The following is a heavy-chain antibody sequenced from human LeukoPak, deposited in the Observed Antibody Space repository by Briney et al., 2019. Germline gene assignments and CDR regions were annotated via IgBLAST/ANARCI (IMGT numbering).Heavy chain of an antibody. CDR3: ARQEIAAAPDY. CDR2: IYYSGST. V-gene: IGHV4-39*01. D-gene: IGHD6-13*01. CDR1: GGSISSSSYY. J-gene: IGHJ4*02. Sequence: SKTLSLTCTVSGGSISSSSYYWGWIRQPPGKGLEWIGSIYYSGSTYYNPSLKSRVTISVDTSKNQFSLKLSSVTAADTAVYYCARQEIAAAPDYWGQGTLVTVSS.